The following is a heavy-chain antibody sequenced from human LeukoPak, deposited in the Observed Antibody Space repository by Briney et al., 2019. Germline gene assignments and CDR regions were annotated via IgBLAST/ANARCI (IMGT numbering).Heavy chain of an antibody. D-gene: IGHD6-19*01. CDR1: GFTFDDYV. Sequence: GGSLRLSCAASGFTFDDYVMHWVRQAPGKGLEWVSGISWNSGSIGYADSVKGRFTISRDNAKNSPYLQMNSLRAEDMALYYCAKGKESAVAGYYFDYWGQGTLVTVSS. CDR2: ISWNSGSI. V-gene: IGHV3-9*03. CDR3: AKGKESAVAGYYFDY. J-gene: IGHJ4*02.